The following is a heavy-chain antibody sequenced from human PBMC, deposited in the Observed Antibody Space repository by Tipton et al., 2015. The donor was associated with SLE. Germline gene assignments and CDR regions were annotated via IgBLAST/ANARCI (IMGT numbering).Heavy chain of an antibody. J-gene: IGHJ4*02. CDR3: ASSSRRADH. V-gene: IGHV4-59*01. D-gene: IGHD3-10*01. CDR2: IYHTGST. Sequence: TLSLTCTVSGDSITSYYWNWIRQPPGKGLEWIGYIYHTGSTNYNPSLKSRITISLDTSKNQFSLKLSSVTAADTAVYYCASSSRRADHWGQGTLVTVSS. CDR1: GDSITSYY.